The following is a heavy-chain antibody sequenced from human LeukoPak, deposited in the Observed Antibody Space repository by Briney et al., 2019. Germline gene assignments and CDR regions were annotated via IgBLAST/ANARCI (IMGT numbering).Heavy chain of an antibody. CDR2: IKQDGSEK. CDR1: GFTFSNYW. J-gene: IGHJ4*02. CDR3: ARNRIDY. D-gene: IGHD3-16*02. Sequence: GGSLRLSCAASGFTFSNYWMTWVRQAPGKGLEWVANIKQDGSEKYCVDSVKGRFTISRDNAKSSLYLQMNTLRAEDTAVYYCARNRIDYWGQGTLVTASS. V-gene: IGHV3-7*02.